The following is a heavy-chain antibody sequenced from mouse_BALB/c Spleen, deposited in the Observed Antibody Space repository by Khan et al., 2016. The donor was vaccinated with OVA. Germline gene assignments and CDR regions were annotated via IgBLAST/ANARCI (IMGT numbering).Heavy chain of an antibody. CDR2: ISSGGDNT. Sequence: EVELVESGGGLVKPGGSLKLSCAASGFTFSSFTMSWVRQTPEKRLEWVASISSGGDNTYYPDSVKGRFTISRDNAKNNLYLQMSSLMSEDMALYYCARSNYGPFAYWGQGTLVTVSA. D-gene: IGHD1-1*02. V-gene: IGHV5-9*03. CDR1: GFTFSSFT. CDR3: ARSNYGPFAY. J-gene: IGHJ3*01.